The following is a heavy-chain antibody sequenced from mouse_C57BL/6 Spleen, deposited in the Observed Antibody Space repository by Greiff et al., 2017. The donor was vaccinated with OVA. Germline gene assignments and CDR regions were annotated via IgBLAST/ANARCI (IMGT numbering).Heavy chain of an antibody. V-gene: IGHV1-81*01. CDR1: GYTFTSYG. J-gene: IGHJ2*01. Sequence: QVQLQQSGAELARPGASVKLSCTASGYTFTSYGISWVKQSTGQGLEWIGEIYPRSGNTYYTEKFKGKATLTADKSSSTAYMELRSLTSEDSAVYFCARVYGSPNYFDDWGQGTTLTVSS. D-gene: IGHD1-1*01. CDR3: ARVYGSPNYFDD. CDR2: IYPRSGNT.